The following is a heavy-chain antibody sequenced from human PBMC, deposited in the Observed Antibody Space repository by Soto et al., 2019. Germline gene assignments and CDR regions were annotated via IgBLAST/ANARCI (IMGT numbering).Heavy chain of an antibody. V-gene: IGHV3-23*01. Sequence: PGGSLGLSCVASGFPFSNYAMTWVRQDPGKGLEWVSALSGSGVSTYYADSVMGRFTISRDNSKNTVYLQMNSLRAEDTAVYYCAKIESRFFYDSTGYYPFDYWGQGTLVTVS. D-gene: IGHD3-22*01. J-gene: IGHJ4*02. CDR1: GFPFSNYA. CDR3: AKIESRFFYDSTGYYPFDY. CDR2: LSGSGVST.